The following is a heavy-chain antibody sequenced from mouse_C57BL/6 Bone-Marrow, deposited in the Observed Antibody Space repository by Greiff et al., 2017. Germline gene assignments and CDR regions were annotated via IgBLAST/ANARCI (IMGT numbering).Heavy chain of an antibody. D-gene: IGHD1-1*01. CDR3: ARWGLLRWYFDV. Sequence: QVQLQQPGAELVKPGASVKLSCKASGYTFTSYWMHWVKQRPGQGLEWIGMIHPNSGSTNYNEKFKSKATLTVDKSSSTAYMQRSSLTSEDSAVYDCARWGLLRWYFDVWGTGTTVTVSS. CDR2: IHPNSGST. J-gene: IGHJ1*03. V-gene: IGHV1-64*01. CDR1: GYTFTSYW.